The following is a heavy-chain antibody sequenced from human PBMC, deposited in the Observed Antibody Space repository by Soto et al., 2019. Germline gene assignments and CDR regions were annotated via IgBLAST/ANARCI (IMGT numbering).Heavy chain of an antibody. CDR2: MSPNSGNT. CDR1: GYTFTSYD. D-gene: IGHD5-18*01. V-gene: IGHV1-8*01. Sequence: ASLKVFCKASGYTFTSYDINWERQATGQGLEWMGWMSPNSGNTGYAQKFQGRVTMTRNTSISTAYMELSSLRSEGTAVYYCARGKLGGYSYGRFSYWGQGTLVTVSS. J-gene: IGHJ4*02. CDR3: ARGKLGGYSYGRFSY.